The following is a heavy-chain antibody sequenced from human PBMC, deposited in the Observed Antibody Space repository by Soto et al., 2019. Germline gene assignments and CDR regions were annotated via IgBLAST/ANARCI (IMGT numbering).Heavy chain of an antibody. CDR3: ARGSRKWELGAFDI. CDR1: GGTFSSYT. CDR2: IIPILGIA. J-gene: IGHJ3*02. Sequence: QVQLVQSGAEVKKPGSSVKVSCKASGGTFSSYTISWVRQAPGQGLEWMGRIIPILGIANYAQKFQGRVTITADKSTSTAYMELSSLRSEDTAVYYCARGSRKWELGAFDIWGQGTMVTVSS. V-gene: IGHV1-69*02. D-gene: IGHD1-26*01.